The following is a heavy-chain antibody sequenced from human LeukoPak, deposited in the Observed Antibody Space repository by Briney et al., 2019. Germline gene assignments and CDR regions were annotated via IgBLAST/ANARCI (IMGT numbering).Heavy chain of an antibody. Sequence: GGALRLSCAASGFTFSSYAMDWVRQAPGKGLEWVAVIWSDGSNKYYADSVEGRFTISRDNSKNTLHLQMDSLRAEDTAVYYCAREVNGAYYFDYWGQGTLVTVSS. J-gene: IGHJ4*02. CDR1: GFTFSSYA. D-gene: IGHD2-8*01. CDR2: IWSDGSNK. CDR3: AREVNGAYYFDY. V-gene: IGHV3-33*01.